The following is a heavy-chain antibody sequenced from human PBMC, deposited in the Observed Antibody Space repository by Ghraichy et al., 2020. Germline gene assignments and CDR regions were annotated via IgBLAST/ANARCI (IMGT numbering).Heavy chain of an antibody. D-gene: IGHD1-26*01. CDR2: LHRSGTT. V-gene: IGHV4-4*02. J-gene: IGHJ5*02. CDR3: VRPYRTSFEL. Sequence: SETLSLTCAVSGASISTSNWWGWVRQPPGEGLEWIGELHRSGTTNYNPSLKSRITISVDKSNNQFSLTVTSVTAADTAVYYCVRPYRTSFELWGQGTLVTVSS. CDR1: GASISTSNW.